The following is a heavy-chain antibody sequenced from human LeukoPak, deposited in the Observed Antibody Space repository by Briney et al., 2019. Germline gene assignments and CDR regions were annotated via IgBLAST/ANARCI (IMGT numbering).Heavy chain of an antibody. CDR3: ASPSSSSSTYDY. Sequence: PSETLSFTCTVSGYSMSSIPYYRRWIRQPPGKGLGWIGSLHYSGTTYYNPCLKSRVTMLIDTSRNQFSLKLSSVTAADTAVYYCASPSSSSSTYDYWGQGSLVTVSS. J-gene: IGHJ4*02. V-gene: IGHV4-39*01. CDR1: GYSMSSIPYY. D-gene: IGHD6-6*01. CDR2: LHYSGTT.